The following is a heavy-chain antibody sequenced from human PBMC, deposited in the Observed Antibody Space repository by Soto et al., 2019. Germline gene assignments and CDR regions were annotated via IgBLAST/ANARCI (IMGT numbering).Heavy chain of an antibody. V-gene: IGHV3-48*03. D-gene: IGHD2-2*02. CDR2: ISSSGSTI. Sequence: PGGSLRLSCAASGFTFSSYEMNWVRQAPGKGLEWVSYISSSGSTIYYADSVKGRFTISRDNAKNSLYLQMNSLRAEDTAVYYCARAPGCSSTICYTPVGHYYGMDVWGQGTTVTGSS. J-gene: IGHJ6*02. CDR3: ARAPGCSSTICYTPVGHYYGMDV. CDR1: GFTFSSYE.